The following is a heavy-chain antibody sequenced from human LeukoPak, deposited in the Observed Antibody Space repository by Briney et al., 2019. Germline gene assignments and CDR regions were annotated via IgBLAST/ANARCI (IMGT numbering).Heavy chain of an antibody. CDR2: IIPILGIA. J-gene: IGHJ6*02. CDR3: ARGARFLEWSYDYYYYDMDV. D-gene: IGHD3-3*01. Sequence: WASVKVSCKASGGTFSSYAISWVRQAPGQGLEWMGRIIPILGIANYAQKFQGRVTITADRSTSTAYMELSSLRSEDTAVYYCARGARFLEWSYDYYYYDMDVWGQGTTVTVSS. V-gene: IGHV1-69*04. CDR1: GGTFSSYA.